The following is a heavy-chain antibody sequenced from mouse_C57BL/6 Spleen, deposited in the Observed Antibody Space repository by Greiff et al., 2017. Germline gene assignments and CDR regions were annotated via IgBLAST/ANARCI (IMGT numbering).Heavy chain of an antibody. CDR2: FYPGDSDT. D-gene: IGHD1-1*01. CDR1: GYTFTSYC. Sequence: EVKLLQSGPVLARPGASVNMSCTTSGYTFTSYCMHWLKQRPGRGLQWLGGFYPGDSDTSYNQKFKGKAKLTAVTSASTAYMELSSLTKEDSAVDYCTRATVVTRDYFDYWGQGTTRTVSS. J-gene: IGHJ2*01. V-gene: IGHV1-5*01. CDR3: TRATVVTRDYFDY.